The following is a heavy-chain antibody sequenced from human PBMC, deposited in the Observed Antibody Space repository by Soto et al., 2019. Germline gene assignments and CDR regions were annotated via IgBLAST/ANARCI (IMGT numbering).Heavy chain of an antibody. Sequence: QVQLQESGPGLVKPSQTLSLTCTVSGGSISSGGYYWSWIRQLPGKGLEWIGYIYYSGSTYYNPSLKSRVTISLDTSKNQFSLKLSSVTAADTAVYYCARDRGSGSPDFDYWGQGTLVTVSS. CDR1: GGSISSGGYY. CDR2: IYYSGST. CDR3: ARDRGSGSPDFDY. V-gene: IGHV4-31*03. D-gene: IGHD3-10*01. J-gene: IGHJ4*02.